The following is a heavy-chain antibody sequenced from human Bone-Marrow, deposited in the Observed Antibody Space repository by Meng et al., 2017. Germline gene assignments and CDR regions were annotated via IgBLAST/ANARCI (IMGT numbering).Heavy chain of an antibody. D-gene: IGHD2/OR15-2a*01. CDR3: ARVGFPHLYYFDY. V-gene: IGHV3-30*04. J-gene: IGHJ4*02. Sequence: GGSLRLSCTASGFTFGDYAMSWFRQAPGKGLEWVAVISYDGSNKYYADSVKGRFTISRDNSKNTLYLQMNSLRAEDTAVYYCARVGFPHLYYFDYWGQGTLVTVSS. CDR2: ISYDGSNK. CDR1: GFTFGDYA.